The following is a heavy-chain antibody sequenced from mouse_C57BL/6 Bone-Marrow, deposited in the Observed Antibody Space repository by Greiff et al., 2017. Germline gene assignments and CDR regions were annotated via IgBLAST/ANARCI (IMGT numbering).Heavy chain of an antibody. D-gene: IGHD1-1*01. CDR1: GFTFSDYG. V-gene: IGHV5-17*01. Sequence: EVKVEESGGGLVKPGGSLKLSCAASGFTFSDYGMHWVRQAPEKGLEWVAYISSGSSTIYYADTVKGRFTISRDNAKNTLFLQMTSLRSEDTAMYYCARIYYALDYWGQGTTLTVSS. J-gene: IGHJ2*01. CDR3: ARIYYALDY. CDR2: ISSGSSTI.